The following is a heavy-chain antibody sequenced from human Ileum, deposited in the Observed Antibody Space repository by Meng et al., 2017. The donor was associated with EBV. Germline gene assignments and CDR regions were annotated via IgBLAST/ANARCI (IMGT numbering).Heavy chain of an antibody. CDR1: VGFIASNHV. V-gene: IGHV4-4*02. D-gene: IGHD4-17*01. Sequence: VQLGAPVPGAVSPAGTRCMPSGLSVGFIASNHVWTCLGLPPGKWRECIVQIHHSGCTNYIPSLNTRVTMSVATSRNKFLLNLSSVTAAVTAVYYCVSIDYGDICSAYFDYWGQGALVTVSS. CDR3: VSIDYGDICSAYFDY. J-gene: IGHJ4*02. CDR2: IHHSGCT.